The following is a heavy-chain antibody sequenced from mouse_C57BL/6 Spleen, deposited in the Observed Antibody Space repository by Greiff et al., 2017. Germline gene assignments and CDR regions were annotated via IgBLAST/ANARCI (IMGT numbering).Heavy chain of an antibody. J-gene: IGHJ2*01. V-gene: IGHV1-42*01. D-gene: IGHD3-3*01. Sequence: VQLQQSGPELVKPGASVKISCKASGYSFTGYYMNWVKQSPEKSLEWIGEINPSTGGTTYNQTFKAKATLTVDKSSSTAYMQLKSLTSEDSAVYYCARRGGTEGFDNWGQGTTLTVSS. CDR1: GYSFTGYY. CDR3: ARRGGTEGFDN. CDR2: INPSTGGT.